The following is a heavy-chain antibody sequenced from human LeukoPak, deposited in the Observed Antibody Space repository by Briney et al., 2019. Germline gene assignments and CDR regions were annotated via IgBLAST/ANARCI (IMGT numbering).Heavy chain of an antibody. Sequence: VASVKVSCKASGYTFTSYDINWVRQATGQGLEWMGWMNPNSGNTGYAQKLQGRVTMTRNTSISTAYMELSSLRSEDTAVYYCARVHYGYSGYDNFDYWGQGTLVTVSS. D-gene: IGHD5-12*01. CDR3: ARVHYGYSGYDNFDY. CDR2: MNPNSGNT. J-gene: IGHJ4*02. V-gene: IGHV1-8*01. CDR1: GYTFTSYD.